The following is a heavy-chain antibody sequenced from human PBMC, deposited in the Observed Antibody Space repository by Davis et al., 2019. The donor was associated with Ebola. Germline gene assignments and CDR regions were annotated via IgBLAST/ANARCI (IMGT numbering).Heavy chain of an antibody. CDR1: GGTFSSYA. V-gene: IGHV1-69*13. Sequence: SVKVSCKASGGTFSSYAISWVRQAPGQGLEWMGGIIPIFGTANYAQKFQGRVTITADESTSTAYMELSSLRSGDTAVYYCAREERAITIFGVVQGVGMDVWGQGTTVTVSS. CDR2: IIPIFGTA. CDR3: AREERAITIFGVVQGVGMDV. J-gene: IGHJ6*02. D-gene: IGHD3-3*01.